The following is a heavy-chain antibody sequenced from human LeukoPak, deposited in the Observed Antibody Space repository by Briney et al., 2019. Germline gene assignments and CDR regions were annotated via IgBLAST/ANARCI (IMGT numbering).Heavy chain of an antibody. D-gene: IGHD3-22*01. V-gene: IGHV3-7*01. CDR2: IKQDGSEK. CDR3: ASDTYYDSSGYYPAGRDY. J-gene: IGHJ4*02. Sequence: GGPLRLSCAASGLTFISYWMTWVRQAPGKGLEWVANIKQDGSEKYYVDSVKGRFTISRDNAKNSLYLQMNSLRAEDTAVYYCASDTYYDSSGYYPAGRDYWGQGTLVTVSS. CDR1: GLTFISYW.